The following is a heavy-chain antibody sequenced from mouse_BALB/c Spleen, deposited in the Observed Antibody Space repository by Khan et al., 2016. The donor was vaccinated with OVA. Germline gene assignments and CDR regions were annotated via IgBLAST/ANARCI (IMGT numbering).Heavy chain of an antibody. CDR1: GYTFTSYT. J-gene: IGHJ3*01. D-gene: IGHD2-14*01. CDR3: VRDGAYHRNDGWFAY. CDR2: INPSNGYT. Sequence: VQLQQSGAELARPGASVKMSCKASGYTFTSYTIHWIKPRPGQGLEWIGYINPSNGYTTSNQKFKDKAPLTTDKSSTTAYLQLSSLTSDDSAVYNCVRDGAYHRNDGWFAYWGQGTLVTVSA. V-gene: IGHV1-4*01.